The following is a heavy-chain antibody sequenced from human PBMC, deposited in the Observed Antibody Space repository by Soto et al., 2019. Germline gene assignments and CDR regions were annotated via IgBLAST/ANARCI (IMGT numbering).Heavy chain of an antibody. Sequence: SVPTLVNPTQTLTLTCTFSGFSLSTSGVAVGWIRQAPRKAPEWLAFIFWDDDKRYSPSLENRLAITKDTSKNQVVLTMTNMEPVDTATYYCARIFDFWSGYYFSYWGGGTLVTVSS. CDR3: ARIFDFWSGYYFSY. CDR1: GFSLSTSGVA. V-gene: IGHV2-5*02. CDR2: IFWDDDK. J-gene: IGHJ4*02. D-gene: IGHD3-3*01.